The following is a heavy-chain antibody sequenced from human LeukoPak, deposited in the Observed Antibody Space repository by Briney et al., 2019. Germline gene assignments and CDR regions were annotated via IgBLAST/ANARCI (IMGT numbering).Heavy chain of an antibody. V-gene: IGHV5-51*01. J-gene: IGHJ4*01. CDR2: IYPGDSDT. Sequence: GESLKISCQGSGYSFTSYWIGWVRQMSGEGLEWMGIIYPGDSDTRYNPSFRDHVTISVDKSISTAYLQWSSLKASDTAMYYCARHTSMLRYFDFWGXXTLXTISS. D-gene: IGHD5-18*01. CDR1: GYSFTSYW. CDR3: ARHTSMLRYFDF.